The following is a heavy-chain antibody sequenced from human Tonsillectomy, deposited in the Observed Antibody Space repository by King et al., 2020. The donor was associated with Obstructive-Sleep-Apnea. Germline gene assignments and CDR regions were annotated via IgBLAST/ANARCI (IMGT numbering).Heavy chain of an antibody. D-gene: IGHD6-13*01. CDR3: ARTLSIAAAGTGWYFDL. Sequence: VQLQESGPGLVKPSETLSLTCTVSGGSISSYYWSWIRQPPGKGLEWIGYIYYSGSTHYNPSLKSRVTISVDTSKNQFSLKLSSVTAADTAVYYCARTLSIAAAGTGWYFDLWGRGTLVTVSS. CDR2: IYYSGST. V-gene: IGHV4-59*01. CDR1: GGSISSYY. J-gene: IGHJ2*01.